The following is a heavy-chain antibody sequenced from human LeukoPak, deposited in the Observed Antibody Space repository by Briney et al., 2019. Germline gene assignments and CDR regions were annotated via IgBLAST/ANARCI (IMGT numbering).Heavy chain of an antibody. D-gene: IGHD3-22*01. CDR2: LSGSGSSA. J-gene: IGHJ3*02. CDR1: GFTFSTYA. Sequence: QPGGSLRLSCAASGFTFSTYAMSWVRQAPGKGLEWVSGLSGSGSSAYYADSVKGRFTISRDNSKNTLYLQMNSLRPEDTAVYYCARGGRGSAAVVAPRSFDIWGQGTMVTVSS. V-gene: IGHV3-23*01. CDR3: ARGGRGSAAVVAPRSFDI.